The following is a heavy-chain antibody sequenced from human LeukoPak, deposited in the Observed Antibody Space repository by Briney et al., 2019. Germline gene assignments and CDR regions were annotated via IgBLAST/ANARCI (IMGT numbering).Heavy chain of an antibody. CDR3: SRGAPPAPGYSRRFYY. Sequence: PGGSLRLSCAASGFTFTSYWTSWVRQAPGKGLEWVANIKQDGSEKYYVDSVKGRFTISRDNAKNSLYLQMNRLKAEDTAVYYWSRGAPPAPGYSRRFYYWGQGTLVTVSS. D-gene: IGHD6-13*01. CDR1: GFTFTSYW. V-gene: IGHV3-7*01. CDR2: IKQDGSEK. J-gene: IGHJ4*02.